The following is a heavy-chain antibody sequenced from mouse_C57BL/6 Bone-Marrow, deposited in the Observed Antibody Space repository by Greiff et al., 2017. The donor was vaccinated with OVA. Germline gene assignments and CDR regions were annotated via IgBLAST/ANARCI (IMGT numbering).Heavy chain of an antibody. CDR2: ISSGSSTI. D-gene: IGHD2-2*01. V-gene: IGHV5-17*01. Sequence: EVQLQESGGGLVKPGGSLKLSCAASGFTFSDYGMHWVRQAPEKGLEWVAYISSGSSTIYYADTVKGRFTISRDNAKNTLFLQMTSLRSEDTAMYYCARSMVTTTGVDYWGQGTTLTVSS. J-gene: IGHJ2*01. CDR3: ARSMVTTTGVDY. CDR1: GFTFSDYG.